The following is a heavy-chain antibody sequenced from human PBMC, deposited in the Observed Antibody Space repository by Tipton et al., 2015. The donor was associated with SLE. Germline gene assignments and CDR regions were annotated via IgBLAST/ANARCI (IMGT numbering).Heavy chain of an antibody. J-gene: IGHJ2*01. V-gene: IGHV3-33*01. Sequence: SLRLSCAASGFTFSSYGMHWVRQAPGKGLEWVAVIWYDGSNKYYADSVKGRFTISRDNSKNTLYLQMNSLRAEDTAVYYCARDSSAPSITMVQGGGYFDLWGRGTLVTVSS. CDR1: GFTFSSYG. CDR2: IWYDGSNK. D-gene: IGHD3-10*01. CDR3: ARDSSAPSITMVQGGGYFDL.